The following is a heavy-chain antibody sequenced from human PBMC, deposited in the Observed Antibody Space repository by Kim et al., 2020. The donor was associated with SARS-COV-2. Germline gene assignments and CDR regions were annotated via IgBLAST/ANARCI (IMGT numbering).Heavy chain of an antibody. V-gene: IGHV4-59*13. J-gene: IGHJ5*02. CDR1: GGSISSYY. Sequence: SETLSLTCTVSGGSISSYYWSWIRQPPGKGLEWIGYIYYSGSTNYNPSLKSRVTISVDTSKNQFSLKLSSVTAADTAVYYCARIRAAVAGTSFWFDPWG. CDR3: ARIRAAVAGTSFWFDP. D-gene: IGHD6-19*01. CDR2: IYYSGST.